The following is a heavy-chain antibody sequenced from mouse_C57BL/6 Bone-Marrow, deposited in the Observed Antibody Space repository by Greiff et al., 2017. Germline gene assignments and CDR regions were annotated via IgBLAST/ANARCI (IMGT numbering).Heavy chain of an antibody. J-gene: IGHJ4*01. D-gene: IGHD2-4*01. V-gene: IGHV1-64*01. Sequence: VQLQQPGAELVKPGASVKLSCKASGYTFTNYWMPWVKQRPGQGLEWIGMMHPNGGSPDYNEKFKSEATLSVDKSSRTAYMELSSLTSEDSAVYYCARSYDYDDYTMDYWGQGISVTVSS. CDR3: ARSYDYDDYTMDY. CDR1: GYTFTNYW. CDR2: MHPNGGSP.